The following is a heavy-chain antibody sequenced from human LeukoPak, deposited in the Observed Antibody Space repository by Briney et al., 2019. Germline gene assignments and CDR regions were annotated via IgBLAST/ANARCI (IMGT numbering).Heavy chain of an antibody. J-gene: IGHJ4*02. D-gene: IGHD4-17*01. CDR3: ARRGPTVVVDY. CDR2: IYYSGIT. Sequence: SETLSLTCTVSGGSISSSSYSWVWIRQPPGKGLECIGTIYYSGITYKNPSLKSRVTISIDTSRNQFSLTLTPVTAADTAVYYCARRGPTVVVDYWGQGTLVTVSS. V-gene: IGHV4-39*01. CDR1: GGSISSSSYS.